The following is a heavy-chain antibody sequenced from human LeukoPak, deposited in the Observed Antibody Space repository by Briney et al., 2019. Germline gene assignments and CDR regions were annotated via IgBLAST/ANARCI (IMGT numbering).Heavy chain of an antibody. CDR2: MNPNSGNT. J-gene: IGHJ4*02. Sequence: ASVKVSCKASGYTFTSYDINWLRQATGQGHEWMVWMNPNSGNTGYAQKFQGRVTMTRNTSISTAYMELSSLRSEDTAVYYCARVTGATSIDYWGQGTLVTLSS. CDR3: ARVTGATSIDY. CDR1: GYTFTSYD. V-gene: IGHV1-8*01. D-gene: IGHD1-26*01.